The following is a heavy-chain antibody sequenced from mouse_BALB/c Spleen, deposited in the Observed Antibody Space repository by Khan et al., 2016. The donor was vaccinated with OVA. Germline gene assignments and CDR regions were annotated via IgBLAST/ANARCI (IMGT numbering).Heavy chain of an antibody. V-gene: IGHV2-9*02. Sequence: QVQLKESGPGLVAPSQSLSITCTVSGFSLISYGVHWVRQPPGTGMEWLGVIWAGGSTNYNSALIFRLSISKDNSKSQVFLNMNSLQTDDTAMYYCARLEDIWGQGTTLTVSS. CDR3: ARLEDI. J-gene: IGHJ2*01. CDR2: IWAGGST. D-gene: IGHD1-3*01. CDR1: GFSLISYG.